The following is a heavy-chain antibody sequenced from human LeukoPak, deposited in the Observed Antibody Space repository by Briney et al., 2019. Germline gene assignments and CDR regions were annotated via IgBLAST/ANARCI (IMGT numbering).Heavy chain of an antibody. CDR2: ISYDGSNK. Sequence: PGGSLRLSCAASGFTFSSYGMHWVRQAPGKGLEWVAVISYDGSNKYYADSVKGRFTISRDNSKNTLYLQMNSLRAEDTAVYYCARDTYGSGSYYKFYYGMDVWGQGTTVTVSS. CDR1: GFTFSSYG. V-gene: IGHV3-30*03. D-gene: IGHD3-10*01. J-gene: IGHJ6*02. CDR3: ARDTYGSGSYYKFYYGMDV.